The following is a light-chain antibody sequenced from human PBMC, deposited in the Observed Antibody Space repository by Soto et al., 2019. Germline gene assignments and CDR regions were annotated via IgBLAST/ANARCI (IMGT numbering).Light chain of an antibody. CDR1: QSVSNNY. V-gene: IGKV3-20*01. CDR2: GAS. Sequence: IVWPQPPGTLSISPGERATLSCRASQSVSNNYLAWYQQKPGQAPRLLIYGASNRATGIADRFSGSGSGTDFTLAISRLEPEDFAVYYCQQYGRSGTFGQGTKVDI. CDR3: QQYGRSGT. J-gene: IGKJ1*01.